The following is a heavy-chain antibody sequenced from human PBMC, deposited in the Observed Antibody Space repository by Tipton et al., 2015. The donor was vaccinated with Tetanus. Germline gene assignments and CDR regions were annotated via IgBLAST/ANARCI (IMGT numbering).Heavy chain of an antibody. CDR1: GGSINNYY. CDR2: VYYSGST. J-gene: IGHJ4*02. V-gene: IGHV4-59*12. Sequence: TLSLTCTVSGGSINNYYWSWIRQPPGKGLEWIGYVYYSGSTNYNPSLKSRVTISVDTSKNQFSLNLTSVTAADTAVYYCARAGMVTDDRSKFDSWGQGSLVSVSS. CDR3: ARAGMVTDDRSKFDS. D-gene: IGHD2-21*02.